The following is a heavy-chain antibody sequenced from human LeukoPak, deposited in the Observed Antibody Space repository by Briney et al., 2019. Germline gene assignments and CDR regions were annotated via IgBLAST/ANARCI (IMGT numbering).Heavy chain of an antibody. D-gene: IGHD3-22*01. Sequence: GGSLRLSCAASGFTFSSYAMSWVRQAPGKGLEWVSAISGSGGSTYYADSVKGRFTISRDNSQNTLYLQMNSLRAEDTAVYYCATHYYDSSGYLSPDYWGQGTLVTVSS. V-gene: IGHV3-23*01. J-gene: IGHJ4*02. CDR3: ATHYYDSSGYLSPDY. CDR2: ISGSGGST. CDR1: GFTFSSYA.